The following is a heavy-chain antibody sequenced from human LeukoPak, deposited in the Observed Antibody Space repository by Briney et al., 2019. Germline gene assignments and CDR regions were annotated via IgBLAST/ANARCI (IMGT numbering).Heavy chain of an antibody. J-gene: IGHJ4*02. CDR1: GVSISIYY. CDR3: VRDRELNY. Sequence: SETLSLTCTVSGVSISIYYWSWIRQPPGKGLEWIGYIYNSGSTNHNPSLKSRATISADTSKNQFSLKLSSVTAADTAVYYCVRDRELNYWGQGTLVTVSS. CDR2: IYNSGST. V-gene: IGHV4-59*01. D-gene: IGHD1-7*01.